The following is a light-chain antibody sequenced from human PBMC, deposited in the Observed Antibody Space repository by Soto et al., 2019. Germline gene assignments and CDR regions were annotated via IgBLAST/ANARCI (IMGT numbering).Light chain of an antibody. CDR3: QQFNSYPIT. J-gene: IGKJ5*01. CDR1: QAIRGA. CDR2: DVS. V-gene: IGKV1-13*02. Sequence: AIQVTQSPSSLSASVGHRVTITCRTSQAIRGAVAWDQQKPGKPPRLLIYDVSTLESGVPSRFSGSSSGTESTVTLSSLRPEGFGPYFCQQFNSYPITVGHGTRVEIK.